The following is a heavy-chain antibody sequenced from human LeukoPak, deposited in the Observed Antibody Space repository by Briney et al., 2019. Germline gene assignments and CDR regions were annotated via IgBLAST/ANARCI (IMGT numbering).Heavy chain of an antibody. CDR1: GFTFSSYP. CDR3: AKVYSIDAYNYPFDY. Sequence: PGGSLRLSCAPSGFTFSSYPMSWARQAPGKGLDWVSSITGSGGSTYYADSVKGRFTISRDNSKNTLFLQMTSLRAEDTAVYHCAKVYSIDAYNYPFDYWGQGTLVTVSS. CDR2: ITGSGGST. J-gene: IGHJ4*02. D-gene: IGHD5-24*01. V-gene: IGHV3-23*01.